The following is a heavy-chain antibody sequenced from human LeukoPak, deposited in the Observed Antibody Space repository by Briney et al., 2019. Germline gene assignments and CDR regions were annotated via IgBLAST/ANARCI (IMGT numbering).Heavy chain of an antibody. CDR1: GYTFTNYY. V-gene: IGHV1-46*01. CDR3: ARDYYDSSANNLGY. CDR2: INPSGGST. D-gene: IGHD3-22*01. J-gene: IGHJ4*02. Sequence: ASVTVSFLASGYTFTNYYMHWVRQAPAQGLEWMGIINPSGGSTSYPQKFQGRVTITRDTSTSTVYMELSSLRSEDTAVYYCARDYYDSSANNLGYWGQGTLVTVS.